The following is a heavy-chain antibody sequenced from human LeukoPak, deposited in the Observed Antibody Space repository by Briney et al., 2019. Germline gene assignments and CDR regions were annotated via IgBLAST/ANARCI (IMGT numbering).Heavy chain of an antibody. CDR2: IYYSGST. V-gene: IGHV4-31*03. J-gene: IGHJ4*02. Sequence: SETLSLTCTVSGGSISSGGYYWSWIRQHXXXGLEWIGYIYYSGSTYYNPSLKSRVTISVDTSKNQFSLKLSSVTAADTAVYYCARDSTYDFWSGYRNWGQGTLVTVSS. CDR1: GGSISSGGYY. D-gene: IGHD3-3*01. CDR3: ARDSTYDFWSGYRN.